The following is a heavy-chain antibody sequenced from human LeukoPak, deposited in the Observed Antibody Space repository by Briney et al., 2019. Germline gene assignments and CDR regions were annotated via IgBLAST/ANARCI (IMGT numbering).Heavy chain of an antibody. J-gene: IGHJ4*02. Sequence: AETLPLSCTVSGGSISSYYWSWIRQPPGKGLEWIARIYTSGSTNYNPSHKSRVTMSVDTSKNQFSLKLSSVTPADTDVYYCARGHFRYDSSGYYPYWGQGTLVTVSS. V-gene: IGHV4-4*07. CDR2: IYTSGST. CDR3: ARGHFRYDSSGYYPY. D-gene: IGHD3-22*01. CDR1: GGSISSYY.